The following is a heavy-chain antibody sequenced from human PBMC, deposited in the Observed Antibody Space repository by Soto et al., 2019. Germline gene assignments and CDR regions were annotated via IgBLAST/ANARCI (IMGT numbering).Heavy chain of an antibody. CDR1: GFTFSNAW. Sequence: GGSLSLSCAASGFTFSNAWMSWVRQAPGKXLEWVGRIKSKTDGGTTDYAAPVKGRFTISRDDSKNTLYLQMNSLKTEDTAVYYCTTVRVQAETYYDFWSGYYTAGVSDYWGQGTLVTVSS. J-gene: IGHJ4*02. V-gene: IGHV3-15*01. CDR3: TTVRVQAETYYDFWSGYYTAGVSDY. CDR2: IKSKTDGGTT. D-gene: IGHD3-3*01.